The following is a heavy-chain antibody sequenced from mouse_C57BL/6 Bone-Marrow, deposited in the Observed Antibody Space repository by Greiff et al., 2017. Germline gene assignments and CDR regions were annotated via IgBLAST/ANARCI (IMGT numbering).Heavy chain of an antibody. D-gene: IGHD1-1*01. Sequence: VQLQQPGAELVRPGTSVKLSCKASGYTFTSYWMHWVKQRPGQGLEWIGVIDPSDSYTNYNQKFKGKATLTVDTSSSTAYMQLSSLTSEDSAVYYCARGYYGSSWFAYWGQGTLATVSA. CDR2: IDPSDSYT. CDR1: GYTFTSYW. V-gene: IGHV1-59*01. J-gene: IGHJ3*01. CDR3: ARGYYGSSWFAY.